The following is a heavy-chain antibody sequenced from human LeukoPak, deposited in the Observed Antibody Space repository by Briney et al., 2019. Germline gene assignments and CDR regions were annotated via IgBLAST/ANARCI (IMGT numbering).Heavy chain of an antibody. J-gene: IGHJ4*02. V-gene: IGHV1-18*01. Sequence: ASVKVSCKASGYTFTNYGISWVRQAPGQGLEWMGWISTYTGNTNYAQNLQGRVTMTTDTSTSTAYIELRSLRSDDTAVYYCARDAYVSSWPFDYWGQGTLVTVSS. CDR3: ARDAYVSSWPFDY. CDR2: ISTYTGNT. D-gene: IGHD6-13*01. CDR1: GYTFTNYG.